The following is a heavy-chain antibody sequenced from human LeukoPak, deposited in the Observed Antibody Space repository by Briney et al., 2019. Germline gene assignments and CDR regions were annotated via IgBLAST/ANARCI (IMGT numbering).Heavy chain of an antibody. CDR3: AHRHRGVASDI. CDR1: GFSFSSGGVG. Sequence: SGPTLVKPRQTLRLTCTFSGFSFSSGGVGVGWIRQPPGKALEWLGVIYENDEKLYSSSLQNRLTITKDTSRKQVVLTMANMDPVDTATYYCAHRHRGVASDIWGQGTMVTVSS. J-gene: IGHJ3*02. D-gene: IGHD2-8*02. V-gene: IGHV2-5*01. CDR2: IYENDEK.